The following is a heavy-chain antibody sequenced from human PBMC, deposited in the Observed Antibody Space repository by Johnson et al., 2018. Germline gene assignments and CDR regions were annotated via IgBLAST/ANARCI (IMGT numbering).Heavy chain of an antibody. D-gene: IGHD3-10*01. CDR3: AKARFYYYYYYYRAV. V-gene: IGHV3-30*18. J-gene: IGHJ6*03. Sequence: QVQLQESGGGVVQPGRSLRLSCAASGFTFSSYGMHWVRQAPGKGLEWVAVISYDGSNKYYADSVKGRFTISRDNSKNTLYLQMNSLRAEDTAVYYCAKARFYYYYYYYRAVWGKGTTVTVSS. CDR1: GFTFSSYG. CDR2: ISYDGSNK.